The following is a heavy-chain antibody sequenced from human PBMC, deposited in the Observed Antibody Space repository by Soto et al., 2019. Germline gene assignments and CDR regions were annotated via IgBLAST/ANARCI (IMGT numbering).Heavy chain of an antibody. J-gene: IGHJ4*02. V-gene: IGHV1-69*12. CDR2: ILPIFETP. CDR1: GGSFSNYA. CDR3: ARLLDTAAISAFGH. Sequence: QVQLVQSGAEVKKPGSSVKVSCKASGGSFSNYAISWVRQAPGQGLEWMGGILPIFETPIYAQKFQGRLTIPADEPTGTADMELSHLKTEYTAVYFSARLLDTAAISAFGHWGQGTLVTVSS. D-gene: IGHD2-21*01.